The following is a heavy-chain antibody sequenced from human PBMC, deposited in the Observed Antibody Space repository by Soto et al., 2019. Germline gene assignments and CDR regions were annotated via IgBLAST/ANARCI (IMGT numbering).Heavy chain of an antibody. CDR1: GFTFSSYG. Sequence: GGSLRLSCAASGFTFSSYGMHWVRQAPGKGLEWVAVIWYDGSNKYYADSVKGRFTISRDNSKNTLYLQMNSLRAEDTAVYYCARDRIANRWYFDYWGQGTLVTAPQ. V-gene: IGHV3-33*01. J-gene: IGHJ4*02. D-gene: IGHD6-13*01. CDR2: IWYDGSNK. CDR3: ARDRIANRWYFDY.